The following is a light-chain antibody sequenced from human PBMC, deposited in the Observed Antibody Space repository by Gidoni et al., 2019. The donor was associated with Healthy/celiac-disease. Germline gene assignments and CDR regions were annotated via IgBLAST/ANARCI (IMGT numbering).Light chain of an antibody. CDR3: QSYDSSLSGSMV. CDR1: SSNIGAGYD. Sequence: QSVLTQPPSVSGAPGPRVTISCTGSSSNIGAGYDVHWYQQLPGTAPNLLIYGNSNRPSGVPDRFSGSKSGTSASLAITGLQAEDEADYYCQSYDSSLSGSMVFGGGTKLTVL. V-gene: IGLV1-40*01. J-gene: IGLJ2*01. CDR2: GNS.